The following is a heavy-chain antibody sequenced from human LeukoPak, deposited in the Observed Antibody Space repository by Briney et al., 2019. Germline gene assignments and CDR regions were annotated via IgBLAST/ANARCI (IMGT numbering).Heavy chain of an antibody. D-gene: IGHD1-26*01. CDR1: GFTFSSYS. CDR3: ARDSFGGSYPNWFDP. Sequence: PGGSLRLSCAASGFTFSSYSMNWVRQAPGKGLEWVSSISSSSSYIYYADSVKGRFTISRDNAENSLYLQMNGLRAEDTAVYYCARDSFGGSYPNWFDPWGQGTLVTVSS. CDR2: ISSSSSYI. V-gene: IGHV3-21*01. J-gene: IGHJ5*02.